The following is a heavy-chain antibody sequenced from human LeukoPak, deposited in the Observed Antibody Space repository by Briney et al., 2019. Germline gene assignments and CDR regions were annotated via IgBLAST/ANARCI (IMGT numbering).Heavy chain of an antibody. D-gene: IGHD6-13*01. CDR2: IYYSGST. V-gene: IGHV4-59*01. J-gene: IGHJ5*02. Sequence: SETLSLTCAVYGGSFSGYYWSWIRQPPGKGLEWIGYIYYSGSTNYNPSLKSRVTISVDTSKNQFSLKLSSVTAADTAVYYCARSVAAAGKNWFDPWGQGTLVTVSS. CDR3: ARSVAAAGKNWFDP. CDR1: GGSFSGYY.